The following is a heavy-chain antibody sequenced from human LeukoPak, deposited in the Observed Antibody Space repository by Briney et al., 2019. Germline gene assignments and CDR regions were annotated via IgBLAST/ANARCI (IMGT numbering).Heavy chain of an antibody. J-gene: IGHJ4*02. Sequence: SQTLSLTCAISGDSVSSNNGAWNWIRQSPSRGLEWLGRTYYRSKWYNDYAVSMKGRITINPDTSKNQFSLQLNSVTPEDAAVYYCARDEGNSGWYTFDYWGQGTLVTVSS. CDR1: GDSVSSNNGA. D-gene: IGHD6-19*01. CDR3: ARDEGNSGWYTFDY. V-gene: IGHV6-1*01. CDR2: TYYRSKWYN.